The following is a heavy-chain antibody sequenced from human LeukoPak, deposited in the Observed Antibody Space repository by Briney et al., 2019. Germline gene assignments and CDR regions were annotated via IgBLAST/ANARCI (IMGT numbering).Heavy chain of an antibody. CDR2: ISYDGSNK. V-gene: IGHV3-30*01. CDR3: ARGNNWNYSLDY. Sequence: GGSLRLSCAASGFTLSSYAMHWVRQAPGKGLEWVAVISYDGSNKYYADSVKGRFTISRDNSKNTLYLQMNSLRAEDTAVYYCARGNNWNYSLDYWGQGTLVTVPS. D-gene: IGHD1-7*01. CDR1: GFTLSSYA. J-gene: IGHJ4*02.